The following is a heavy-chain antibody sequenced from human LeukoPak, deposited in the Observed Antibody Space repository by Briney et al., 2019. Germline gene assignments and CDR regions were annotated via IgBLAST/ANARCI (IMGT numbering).Heavy chain of an antibody. J-gene: IGHJ4*02. CDR1: GDSVSSNSAA. D-gene: IGHD5-12*01. CDR3: VREGGRYGGYDLDY. CDR2: THYRSKWSR. Sequence: SQTLSLTCALSGDSVSSNSAAWNWIRLSPSRGLEWLGRTHYRSKWSRDYAVSVKGRITITADTSKNQFSLHLNSVTPEDTAVYYCVREGGRYGGYDLDYWGQGTLVTVSS. V-gene: IGHV6-1*01.